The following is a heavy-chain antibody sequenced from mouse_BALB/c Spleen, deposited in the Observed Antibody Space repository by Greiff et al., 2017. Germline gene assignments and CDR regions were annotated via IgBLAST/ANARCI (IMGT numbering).Heavy chain of an antibody. CDR3: ARPTLLRPYAMDY. J-gene: IGHJ4*01. V-gene: IGHV5-17*02. Sequence: DVHLVESGGGLVKPGGSLKLSCAASGFAFSSYDMSWVRQTPEKRLEWVAYISSGSSTIYYADTVKGRFTISRDNPKNTLFLQMTSLRSEDTAMYYCARPTLLRPYAMDYWGQGTSVTVSS. CDR1: GFAFSSYD. D-gene: IGHD1-2*01. CDR2: ISSGSSTI.